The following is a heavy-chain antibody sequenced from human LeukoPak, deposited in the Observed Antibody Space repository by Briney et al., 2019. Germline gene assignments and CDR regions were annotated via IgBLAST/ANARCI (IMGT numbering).Heavy chain of an antibody. J-gene: IGHJ4*02. Sequence: SETLSLTCTVSGGSISSYYWSWIRQSPGEGLEWIGYVYYSGSTNYNPSLKSRVTISVDTSKNQHSLKLSSVTAADTAVYYCARAGSGYYPFDYWGQGTLVTVSS. CDR3: ARAGSGYYPFDY. D-gene: IGHD3-22*01. V-gene: IGHV4-59*01. CDR2: VYYSGST. CDR1: GGSISSYY.